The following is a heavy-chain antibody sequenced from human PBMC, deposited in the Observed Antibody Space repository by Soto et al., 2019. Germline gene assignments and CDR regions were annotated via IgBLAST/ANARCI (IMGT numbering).Heavy chain of an antibody. CDR1: GYTFTSYD. J-gene: IGHJ4*02. CDR3: ARGRVAGPFVLGY. D-gene: IGHD6-19*01. CDR2: MNPNRGKT. Sequence: QVQLVQSGAEVKKPGASVKVSCKASGYTFTSYDINWVRQATGQGLEWMGWMNPNRGKTGYAKKYQGRVTMTRNTSISTAYMELRSLRSEDTAVYYCARGRVAGPFVLGYWGRGPLVTVSS. V-gene: IGHV1-8*01.